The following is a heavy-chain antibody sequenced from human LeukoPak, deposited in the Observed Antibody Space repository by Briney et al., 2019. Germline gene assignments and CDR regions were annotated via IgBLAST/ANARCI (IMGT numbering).Heavy chain of an antibody. CDR1: GGSFSGYY. Sequence: SETLSLTCAVYGGSFSGYYWSWIRQPPGKGLEWIGEINHSGSTNYNPSLKSRVTISVDPSKNQFSLKLSSVTAADTAVYYCASLPAAHYYYMDVWGKGTTVTISS. J-gene: IGHJ6*03. CDR2: INHSGST. D-gene: IGHD2-2*01. V-gene: IGHV4-34*01. CDR3: ASLPAAHYYYMDV.